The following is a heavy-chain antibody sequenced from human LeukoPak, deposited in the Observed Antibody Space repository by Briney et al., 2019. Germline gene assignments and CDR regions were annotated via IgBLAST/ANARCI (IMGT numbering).Heavy chain of an antibody. CDR1: GFTFSSYG. D-gene: IGHD6-13*01. J-gene: IGHJ4*02. Sequence: GGSLRLSCAASGFTFSSYGMHWVRQAPGKGLEWVAVIWYDGSNKYYADSVKGRFTISRDNSKNTLNLQMNSLRAEDTAVYYCARAPLHQLVPRYWGQGTLVTVSS. CDR2: IWYDGSNK. V-gene: IGHV3-33*01. CDR3: ARAPLHQLVPRY.